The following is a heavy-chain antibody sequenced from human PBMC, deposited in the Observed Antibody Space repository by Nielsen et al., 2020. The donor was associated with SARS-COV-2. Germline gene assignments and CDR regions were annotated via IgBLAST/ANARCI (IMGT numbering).Heavy chain of an antibody. J-gene: IGHJ3*01. Sequence: GESLKISCAVSGLTFNIYAMSWVRQAPGKGLEWVSGISSSGSKTHDADSAKGRFIISRDNSKNTLYLQTNSLRAEDTAVYYCATWGTYGDLDAFHFWGQGTMVTVSS. CDR2: ISSSGSKT. D-gene: IGHD4-17*01. V-gene: IGHV3-23*01. CDR1: GLTFNIYA. CDR3: ATWGTYGDLDAFHF.